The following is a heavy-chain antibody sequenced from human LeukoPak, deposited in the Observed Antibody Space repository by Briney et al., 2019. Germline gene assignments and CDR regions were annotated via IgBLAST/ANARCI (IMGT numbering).Heavy chain of an antibody. CDR3: AKDSSPDSSGYYYANSEYFQH. CDR1: GFTFSSYA. Sequence: GGSLRLSCAASGFTFSSYAMSWVRQAPGKGLEWVSAISGSGGSTYYADSVKGRFTISGDNSKNTLYLQMNSLRAEDTAVYYCAKDSSPDSSGYYYANSEYFQHWGQGTLVTVSS. J-gene: IGHJ1*01. D-gene: IGHD3-22*01. V-gene: IGHV3-23*01. CDR2: ISGSGGST.